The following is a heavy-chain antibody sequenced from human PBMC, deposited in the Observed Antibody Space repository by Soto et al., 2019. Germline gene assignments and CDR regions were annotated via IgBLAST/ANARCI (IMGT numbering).Heavy chain of an antibody. D-gene: IGHD3-3*02. J-gene: IGHJ6*03. CDR2: INPSGGST. CDR1: GYTFTSYY. CDR3: AIDSINPPGYYYYYMDV. Sequence: ASVKVSCKASGYTFTSYYMHWVRQAPGQGLEWMGIINPSGGSTSYAQKFQGRVTMTRDTSTSTVYMELSSLRSEDTAVYYCAIDSINPPGYYYYYMDVWGKGTTVTVSS. V-gene: IGHV1-46*03.